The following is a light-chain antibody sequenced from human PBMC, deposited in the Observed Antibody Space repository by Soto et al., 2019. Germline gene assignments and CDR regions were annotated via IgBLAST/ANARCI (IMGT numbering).Light chain of an antibody. CDR2: RSD. Sequence: QAVVTQPPSASGTPGQRVTISCSGSSSNIGSNHVYWYQQFPGMAPKLLMYRSDQRPTGVPDRFSGSRSGTSASLAINGLRSDDEADYYCSARDDILSGVVFGGGTKLTVL. J-gene: IGLJ2*01. CDR1: SSNIGSNH. CDR3: SARDDILSGVV. V-gene: IGLV1-47*01.